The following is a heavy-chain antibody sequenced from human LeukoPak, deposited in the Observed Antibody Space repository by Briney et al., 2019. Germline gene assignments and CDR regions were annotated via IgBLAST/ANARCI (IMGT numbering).Heavy chain of an antibody. D-gene: IGHD2-15*01. CDR1: GFTFSSYA. V-gene: IGHV3-23*01. CDR2: ISNSGGNT. Sequence: HPGGSLRLSCAASGFTFSSYAMSWVRQAPGKGLEWVSAISNSGGNTYYADSVKGRFTISRDNSKDTLSLQMNSLRAEDTAVYYCVLKVRFDYWGQGTLVTVFS. CDR3: VLKVRFDY. J-gene: IGHJ4*02.